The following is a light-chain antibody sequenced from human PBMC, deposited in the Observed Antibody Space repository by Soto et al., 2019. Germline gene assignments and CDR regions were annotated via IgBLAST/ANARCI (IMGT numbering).Light chain of an antibody. CDR1: SSNIGSNY. V-gene: IGLV1-47*02. J-gene: IGLJ1*01. CDR2: SNN. CDR3: AAWDDSLSGYV. Sequence: HSVLTQPPSASGTPGQRFTISCSGSSSNIGSNYVYWYQQLPGTAPKLLIYSNNQRPSGVPDRFSGSKSGTSASLAISGLRSEDEADYYCAAWDDSLSGYVFGTGTKVTVL.